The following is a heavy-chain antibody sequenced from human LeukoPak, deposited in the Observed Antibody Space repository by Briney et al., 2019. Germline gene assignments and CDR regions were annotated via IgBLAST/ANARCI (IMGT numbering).Heavy chain of an antibody. V-gene: IGHV3-23*01. D-gene: IGHD1-26*01. J-gene: IGHJ4*02. CDR2: IDIGGGTT. CDR3: AKDYRGSFTD. CDR1: GFTVSTYA. Sequence: PGGSLRLPCAASGFTVSTYAMSWVRQAPGMGLQLVSAIDIGGGTTYSADSVKGRFTISRDNSKNTLYLQMDSLRAEDTAVYFCAKDYRGSFTDWGQGTLVTVSS.